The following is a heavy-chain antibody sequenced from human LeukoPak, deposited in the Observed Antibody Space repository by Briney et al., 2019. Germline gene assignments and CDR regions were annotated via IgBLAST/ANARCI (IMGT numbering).Heavy chain of an antibody. J-gene: IGHJ3*02. D-gene: IGHD2-21*01. CDR3: ASPWVGISYGDAFDI. CDR2: ISSSSSYI. V-gene: IGHV3-21*01. CDR1: GLTFSSYS. Sequence: GGSLRLSCAASGLTFSSYSMNWVRQAPGKGLEWVSSISSSSSYIYYADSVKGRFTISRDNSKNTLYLQMNSLRAEDTAVYYCASPWVGISYGDAFDIWGQGTMVTVSS.